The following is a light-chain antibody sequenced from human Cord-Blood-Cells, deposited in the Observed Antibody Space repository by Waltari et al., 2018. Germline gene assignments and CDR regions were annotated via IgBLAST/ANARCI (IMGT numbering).Light chain of an antibody. CDR3: CSYAGSSTFHVV. CDR1: STDVGSNNI. V-gene: IGLV2-23*02. CDR2: EVS. J-gene: IGLJ2*01. Sequence: QSALTQPPAVSGPPGQSITISCTGTSTDVGSNNIVSWYQQHPSKAPKLMSNEVSTRPSGVSNRFSGSNSGNTASLTISGLQAEDEADYYCCSYAGSSTFHVVFGGGTKLTVL.